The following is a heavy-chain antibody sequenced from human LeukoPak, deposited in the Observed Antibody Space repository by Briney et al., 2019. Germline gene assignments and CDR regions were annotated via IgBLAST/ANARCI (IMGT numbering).Heavy chain of an antibody. J-gene: IGHJ4*02. D-gene: IGHD1-26*01. V-gene: IGHV3-30*18. CDR2: ISSEGSEK. CDR3: AKDKGREGDY. Sequence: PGGSLRLSCAASGFTFSSYGMHWVRQAPGKGLEWVAVISSEGSEKFYADSVKGRFTISRDNSKNTLNLQMNRLRVEDTAVYYCAKDKGREGDYWGQGTLVTVSS. CDR1: GFTFSSYG.